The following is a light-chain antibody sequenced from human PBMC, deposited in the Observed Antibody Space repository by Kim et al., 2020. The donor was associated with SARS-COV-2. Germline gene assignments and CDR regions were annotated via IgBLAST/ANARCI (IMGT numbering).Light chain of an antibody. CDR1: QSVSSW. V-gene: IGKV1-5*03. CDR2: KAS. Sequence: DIQMTQSPSTLSASVGDRVTITCRASQSVSSWLAWYQQKPGKAPKLLIYKASSLESGVPSRFSGSGSGTAFTLTISSLQPXDFATYYCQHYSSYSGAFGQGTKVDIK. CDR3: QHYSSYSGA. J-gene: IGKJ1*01.